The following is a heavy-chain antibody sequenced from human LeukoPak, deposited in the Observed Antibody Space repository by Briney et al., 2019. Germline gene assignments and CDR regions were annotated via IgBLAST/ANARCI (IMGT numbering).Heavy chain of an antibody. CDR1: GFTFSSYW. J-gene: IGHJ4*02. CDR3: ASTRRDGYNYWAY. CDR2: INTDGSST. V-gene: IGHV3-74*01. Sequence: GGSLRLSCAASGFTFSSYWMHWVRQAPGKGLVRVSRINTDGSSTNYADSVKGRFTISRDNAKNTLYLQMNSLRAEDTAVYYCASTRRDGYNYWAYWGQGTLVTVSS. D-gene: IGHD5-24*01.